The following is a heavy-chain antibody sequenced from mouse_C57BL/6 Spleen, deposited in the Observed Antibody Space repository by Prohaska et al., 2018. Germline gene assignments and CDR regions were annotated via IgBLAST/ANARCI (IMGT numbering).Heavy chain of an antibody. V-gene: IGHV5-9*01. Sequence: EVMLVESGGGLVKPGGSLKLSCAASGFTFSSYTMSWVRQTPEKRPEWVATISGGGGNTYYPDSVKGRFTIARDNAKNTLYLQMSSLRSEDTALYYCARLGRLLDYWGQGTTLTVSS. CDR3: ARLGRLLDY. CDR2: ISGGGGNT. CDR1: GFTFSSYT. D-gene: IGHD2-3*01. J-gene: IGHJ2*01.